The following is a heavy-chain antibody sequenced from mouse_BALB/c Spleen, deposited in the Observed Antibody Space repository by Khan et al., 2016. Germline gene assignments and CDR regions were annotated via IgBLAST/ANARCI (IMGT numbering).Heavy chain of an antibody. V-gene: IGHV1-54*01. Sequence: QVRLQQSGAELVRPGTSVKVSCKASGYAFTNYLIEWVKQRPGQGLEWIGVINPGSGGTNYNAKFKGQATMTADKSSSTAYMQLSSLTSDDSAVYFGDEITAWFAYWGQGTLVTVSA. CDR1: GYAFTNYL. J-gene: IGHJ3*01. CDR3: DEITAWFAY. D-gene: IGHD2-4*01. CDR2: INPGSGGT.